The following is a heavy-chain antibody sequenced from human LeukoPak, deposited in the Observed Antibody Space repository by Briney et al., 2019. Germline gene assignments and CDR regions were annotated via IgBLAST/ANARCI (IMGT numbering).Heavy chain of an antibody. CDR2: INRDGRDK. D-gene: IGHD1-1*01. V-gene: IGHV3-7*01. CDR1: GFTFSNYW. CDR3: VVTTRSRSFDY. J-gene: IGHJ4*02. Sequence: PGGSLRLSCAASGFTFSNYWMTWLRQAPGKGLEWVALINRDGRDKEYVDSVKGRFSVSRDNAENSVFLQMDSLRAEDTAFYYCVVTTRSRSFDYWGQGTLVTVSS.